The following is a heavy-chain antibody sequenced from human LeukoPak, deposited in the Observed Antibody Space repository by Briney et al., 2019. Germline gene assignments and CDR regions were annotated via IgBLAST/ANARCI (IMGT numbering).Heavy chain of an antibody. CDR1: GFTFSSYA. CDR3: ARTPPCSSTSCYILDY. V-gene: IGHV4-34*01. CDR2: INHSGST. J-gene: IGHJ4*02. D-gene: IGHD2-2*02. Sequence: PGGSLRLSCAASGFTFSSYAMSWVRQAPGKGLEWIGEINHSGSTNYNPSLKSRVTMSVDTSKNQFSLKLSSVTSADTAVYYCARTPPCSSTSCYILDYWGQGTLVTVSS.